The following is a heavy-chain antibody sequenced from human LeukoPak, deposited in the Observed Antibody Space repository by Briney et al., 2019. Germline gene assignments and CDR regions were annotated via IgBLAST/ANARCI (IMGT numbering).Heavy chain of an antibody. Sequence: PSETLSLTCAVYGGSFSGYYWSWIRQPPGKGLEWIEEINHSGSTNYNPSLKSRVTISVDTSKNQFSLKLSSVTAADTAVYYCARVCSSTSCYTNYYYYGMDVWGQGTTVTVSS. D-gene: IGHD2-2*02. CDR3: ARVCSSTSCYTNYYYYGMDV. CDR2: INHSGST. V-gene: IGHV4-34*01. CDR1: GGSFSGYY. J-gene: IGHJ6*02.